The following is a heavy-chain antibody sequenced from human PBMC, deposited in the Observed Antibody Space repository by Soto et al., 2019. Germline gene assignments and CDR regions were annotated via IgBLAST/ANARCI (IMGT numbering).Heavy chain of an antibody. CDR3: AKQNTIFGVNNDFYYYGMDV. J-gene: IGHJ6*02. V-gene: IGHV3-23*01. Sequence: PGGSLRLSCAASGFTFSAYAMSWVRQAPGEGLDWVSVISGSGDNTYYADSVKGRFTISRDNSKNTLYLQMSSLRAEDTAVYFCAKQNTIFGVNNDFYYYGMDVWGQGTTVTVSS. D-gene: IGHD3-3*01. CDR2: ISGSGDNT. CDR1: GFTFSAYA.